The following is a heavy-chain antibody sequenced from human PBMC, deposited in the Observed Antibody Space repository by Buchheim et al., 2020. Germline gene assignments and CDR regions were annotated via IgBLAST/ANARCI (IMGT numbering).Heavy chain of an antibody. J-gene: IGHJ4*02. CDR2: ISSTSTTI. CDR3: VKGYCSGGSCYSGDY. V-gene: IGHV3-48*01. CDR1: GFTFSSYS. D-gene: IGHD2-15*01. Sequence: EVQLVESGGGLVQPGGSLRLSCAASGFTFSSYSMNWVRQAPGKGLEWVAYISSTSTTIYYADSVQGRFTISRDNAKNSLYLQMNSLRAEDTAVYYCVKGYCSGGSCYSGDYWGQGTL.